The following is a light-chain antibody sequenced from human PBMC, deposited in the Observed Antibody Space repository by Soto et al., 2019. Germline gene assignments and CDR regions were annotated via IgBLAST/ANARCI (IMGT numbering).Light chain of an antibody. V-gene: IGLV2-14*01. CDR2: DVS. Sequence: ALTQPASVSGSPGQSITISCTGTSSDVGGYNYVSWYQQHPGKAPKLMIYDVSDRPSGVSNRFSGSKSGNTASLTISGLQAYDEADYYCSSYTFGFYVFGTGTKVTVL. J-gene: IGLJ1*01. CDR1: SSDVGGYNY. CDR3: SSYTFGFYV.